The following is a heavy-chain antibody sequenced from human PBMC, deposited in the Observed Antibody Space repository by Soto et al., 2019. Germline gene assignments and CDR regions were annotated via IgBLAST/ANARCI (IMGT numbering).Heavy chain of an antibody. CDR2: INTYNGNS. D-gene: IGHD2-15*01. Sequence: QVQLVQSAAEVKKPGASVKVSCKASGYTLTNYAISWVRQAPGQGPEWMGWINTYNGNSNYAQKFQGRVTMTTDTSTNTAYMELRSLTSDDTAVYYCARDCTGGGCFRIYWGQGTLVTVSS. J-gene: IGHJ4*02. V-gene: IGHV1-18*01. CDR1: GYTLTNYA. CDR3: ARDCTGGGCFRIY.